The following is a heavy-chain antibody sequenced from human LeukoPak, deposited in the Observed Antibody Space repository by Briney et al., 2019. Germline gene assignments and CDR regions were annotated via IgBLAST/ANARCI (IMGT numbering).Heavy chain of an antibody. CDR1: GFNLNSRW. J-gene: IGHJ2*01. CDR3: AREYWYFDL. Sequence: PGGSLGLSCVASGFNLNSRWMDWVRQAPGKGLEWVANIKEDGSEKNYADSVKGRFSISRDNAENSLYLQMNSLRVEDTAVYYCAREYWYFDLWGRGTLVTVSS. V-gene: IGHV3-7*01. CDR2: IKEDGSEK.